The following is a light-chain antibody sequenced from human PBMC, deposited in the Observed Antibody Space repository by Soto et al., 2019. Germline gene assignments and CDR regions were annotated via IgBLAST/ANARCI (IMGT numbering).Light chain of an antibody. CDR2: DAS. CDR3: QQYNKWPPLT. Sequence: EIVMTQSPGTLSVSPGERATLSCRASQSVRSDLAWYQHKPGQAPRLLIYDASNRPTGIPARFSGSGSGTEFTLTISSLQSEDFAVYYCQQYNKWPPLTFGGGTKVDIK. V-gene: IGKV3-15*01. CDR1: QSVRSD. J-gene: IGKJ4*01.